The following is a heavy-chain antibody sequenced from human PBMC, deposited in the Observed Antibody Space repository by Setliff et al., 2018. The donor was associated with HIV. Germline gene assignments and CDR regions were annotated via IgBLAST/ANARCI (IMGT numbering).Heavy chain of an antibody. CDR1: GGSFSNYC. CDR2: IFTSGST. D-gene: IGHD6-13*01. CDR3: ARSGLYRGYSSRRYYYYMDV. J-gene: IGHJ6*03. V-gene: IGHV4-4*09. Sequence: PSETLSLTCTVSGGSFSNYCWNWIRQSPGKGLEWIGYIFTSGSTHYNPSLKSRVTMSVDTSKNQFSLRLTSVTAADTAVYYCARSGLYRGYSSRRYYYYMDVWGKGTTVTVSS.